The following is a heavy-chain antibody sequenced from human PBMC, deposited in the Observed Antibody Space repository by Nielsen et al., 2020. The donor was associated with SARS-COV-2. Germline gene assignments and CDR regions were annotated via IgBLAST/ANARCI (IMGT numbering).Heavy chain of an antibody. V-gene: IGHV3-21*01. CDR3: ARARQDEELGFWSGYSYYYYYGMDV. Sequence: VRQAPVKGLEWVSSISSSSSYIYYADSVKGRFTISRDNAKNSLYLQMNSLRAEDTAVYYCARARQDEELGFWSGYSYYYYYGMDVWGQGTTVTVSS. J-gene: IGHJ6*02. CDR2: ISSSSSYI. D-gene: IGHD3-3*01.